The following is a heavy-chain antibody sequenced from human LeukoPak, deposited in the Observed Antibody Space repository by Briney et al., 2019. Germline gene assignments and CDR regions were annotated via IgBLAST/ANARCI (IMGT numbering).Heavy chain of an antibody. D-gene: IGHD3-10*01. J-gene: IGHJ4*02. CDR2: ISWNSGSI. Sequence: PGGSLRLSCAASGFTFDDYAMHWVRQAPGKGLEWVSGISWNSGSIGYADSVRGRFTISRDNAKNSLYLQMNSLRAEDMALYYCAKASDYGSGSLINYFDYWGQGTLVTVSS. CDR3: AKASDYGSGSLINYFDY. CDR1: GFTFDDYA. V-gene: IGHV3-9*03.